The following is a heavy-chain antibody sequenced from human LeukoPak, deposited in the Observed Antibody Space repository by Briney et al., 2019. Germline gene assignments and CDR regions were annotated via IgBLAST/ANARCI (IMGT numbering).Heavy chain of an antibody. Sequence: PGGSLRLSCAASGFTFSSYSMNWVRQAPGKGLEWVSSISSSSSYIYYADSVKGRFTISRDNAKNSLYLQMNSLRAEDTAVYYCARARFTVTTPLGFDYWGQGTLVTVSS. CDR1: GFTFSSYS. D-gene: IGHD4-17*01. V-gene: IGHV3-21*01. J-gene: IGHJ4*02. CDR3: ARARFTVTTPLGFDY. CDR2: ISSSSSYI.